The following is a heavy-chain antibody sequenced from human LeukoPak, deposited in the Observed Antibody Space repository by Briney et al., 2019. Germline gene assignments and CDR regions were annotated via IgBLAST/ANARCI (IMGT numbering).Heavy chain of an antibody. CDR1: GFTFRAYS. D-gene: IGHD3-22*01. V-gene: IGHV3-48*01. Sequence: GGSLRLSCAASGFTFRAYSMNWIRQAPGKGLEWISYISGSGRSIFSADSVRGRFTISRDNANNSLFLQMNSLRAEDTAVYYCARGRYYDTSAYNYFDPWGQGTLVTVSS. CDR2: ISGSGRSI. CDR3: ARGRYYDTSAYNYFDP. J-gene: IGHJ5*02.